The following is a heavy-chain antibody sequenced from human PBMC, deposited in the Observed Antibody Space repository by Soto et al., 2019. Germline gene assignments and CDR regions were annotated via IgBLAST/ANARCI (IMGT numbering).Heavy chain of an antibody. Sequence: GGSLRLSCAASGIPFSTTYMNWVRQAPGKGLEWVGRIKSKIVGETTDFSAPVKGRFTLSRDDSKNMLYLQMNSLKTEDTAVYYCATMAVPPPPPWGQGTLVTVSS. D-gene: IGHD6-19*01. CDR2: IKSKIVGETT. CDR3: ATMAVPPPPP. CDR1: GIPFSTTY. V-gene: IGHV3-15*07. J-gene: IGHJ5*02.